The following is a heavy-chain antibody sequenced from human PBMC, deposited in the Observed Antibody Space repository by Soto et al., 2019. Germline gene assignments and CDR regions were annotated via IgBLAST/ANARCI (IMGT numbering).Heavy chain of an antibody. J-gene: IGHJ4*01. V-gene: IGHV3-30*04. Sequence: LRLSCAASGFMFSAYAMLWVRQAPGKGLEWVAAISYDGTNKYYADSIKGRFTISRDNSANTLFLQVNSLRREDTAMYYCARDPPPYTSGWYGIDFWGHGTLVTVSS. CDR1: GFMFSAYA. CDR3: ARDPPPYTSGWYGIDF. CDR2: ISYDGTNK. D-gene: IGHD6-19*01.